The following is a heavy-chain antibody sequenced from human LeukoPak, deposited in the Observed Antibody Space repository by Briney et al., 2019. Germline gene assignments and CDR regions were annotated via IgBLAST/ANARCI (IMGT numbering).Heavy chain of an antibody. CDR1: GFTFSSYA. CDR2: ISGSGGST. Sequence: PGGSLRLSCAASGFTFSSYAMSWVRQAPGKGLEWVSAISGSGGSTYYADSVKGRFTISRDNSKNTPYLQMNSLRAEDTAVYYCAKESYCSSTSYYWADYWGQGTLVTVSS. D-gene: IGHD2-2*01. J-gene: IGHJ4*02. V-gene: IGHV3-23*01. CDR3: AKESYCSSTSYYWADY.